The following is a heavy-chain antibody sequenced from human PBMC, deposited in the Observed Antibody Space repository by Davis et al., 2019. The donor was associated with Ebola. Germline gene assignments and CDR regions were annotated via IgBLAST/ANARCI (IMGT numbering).Heavy chain of an antibody. CDR3: ARDYGGGDPKPLDY. Sequence: SVTVSCKASGYTFKNYAISWVRQAPGQGLEWMGWISAYNGNTNYAQILQGRVTMTTDTSTGTAYMELRSLRSDDTAVYYYARDYGGGDPKPLDYWGQGALVTVSS. V-gene: IGHV1-18*01. CDR2: ISAYNGNT. D-gene: IGHD2-21*02. J-gene: IGHJ4*02. CDR1: GYTFKNYA.